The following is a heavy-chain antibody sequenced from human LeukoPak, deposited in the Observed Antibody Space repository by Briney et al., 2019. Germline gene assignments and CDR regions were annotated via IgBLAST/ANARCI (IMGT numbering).Heavy chain of an antibody. CDR3: ARVRSGSYFSVSHDY. V-gene: IGHV3-48*03. CDR1: GFTFSSYK. J-gene: IGHJ4*02. D-gene: IGHD1-26*01. CDR2: ISSSGSTI. Sequence: GGSLRLSCAASGFTFSSYKMNWVRHPPGGRLEWVSYISSSGSTIYYADSVKGRFTISRDNAKNSLYLQMNSLRAEDTAVYYCARVRSGSYFSVSHDYWGQGTLVTVSS.